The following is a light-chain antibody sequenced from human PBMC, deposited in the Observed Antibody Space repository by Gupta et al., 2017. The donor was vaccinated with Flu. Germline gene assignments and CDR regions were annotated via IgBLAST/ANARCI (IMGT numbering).Light chain of an antibody. CDR1: SSDVGGYNY. Sequence: GSPGQSITISCTGTSSDVGGYNYVSWYQQHPGKAPQLMIYEVTDRPSEVSNRFSGSKSGNTASLTISGLQAEDEADYCCASYTTTSTWVFGGGTKLTVL. CDR3: ASYTTTSTWV. J-gene: IGLJ3*02. CDR2: EVT. V-gene: IGLV2-14*01.